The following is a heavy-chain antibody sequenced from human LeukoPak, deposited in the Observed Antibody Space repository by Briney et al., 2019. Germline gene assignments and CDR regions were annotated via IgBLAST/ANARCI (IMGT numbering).Heavy chain of an antibody. CDR3: ARLSGGGYFDY. CDR2: INHSGST. CDR1: GGSFSGYY. V-gene: IGHV4-34*01. J-gene: IGHJ4*02. Sequence: SETLSLTCAVYGGSFSGYYWSWIRQPPGKGLEWIGEINHSGSTNYNPSLKSRVTISVDTSKNQFSLKLSSVTAADTAVYYYARLSGGGYFDYWGQGTLVTVSS. D-gene: IGHD3-10*01.